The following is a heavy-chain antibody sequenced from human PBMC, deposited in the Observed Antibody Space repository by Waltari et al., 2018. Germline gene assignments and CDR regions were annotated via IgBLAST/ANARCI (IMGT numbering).Heavy chain of an antibody. D-gene: IGHD6-6*01. V-gene: IGHV3-23*01. CDR3: AKAIEYSSSYDAFDI. Sequence: SGSGGSTYYADSVKGRFTISRDNSKNTLYLQMNSLRAEDTAVYYCAKAIEYSSSYDAFDIWGQGTMVTVSS. J-gene: IGHJ3*02. CDR2: SGSGGST.